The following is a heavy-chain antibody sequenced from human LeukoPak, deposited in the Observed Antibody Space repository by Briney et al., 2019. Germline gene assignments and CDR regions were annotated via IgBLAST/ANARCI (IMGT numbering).Heavy chain of an antibody. D-gene: IGHD6-13*01. CDR1: GGSISSSSYY. CDR2: IYYSGST. V-gene: IGHV4-39*07. Sequence: SETLSLTCTVSGGSISSSSYYWGWIRQPPGKGLEWIGSIYYSGSTYYNPSLKSRVTISVDTSKNQFSLKLSSVTAADTAVYYCARVKVAAASAFDIWGQGTMVTVSS. J-gene: IGHJ3*02. CDR3: ARVKVAAASAFDI.